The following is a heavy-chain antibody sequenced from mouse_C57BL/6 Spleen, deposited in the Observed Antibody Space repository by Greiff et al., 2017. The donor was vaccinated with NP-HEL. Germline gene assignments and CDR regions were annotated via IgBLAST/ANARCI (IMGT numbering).Heavy chain of an antibody. CDR3: ARRSNYYAMDY. Sequence: VKLQQPGAELVRPGSSVKLSCKASGYTFTSYWMHWVKQRPIQGLEGIGNIDPSDSETHYNQKFKEKATLTVAKSSSTAYLQLSSLTSEDSAVYYCARRSNYYAMDYWGQGTSVTVSS. J-gene: IGHJ4*01. V-gene: IGHV1-52*01. CDR1: GYTFTSYW. CDR2: IDPSDSET. D-gene: IGHD2-5*01.